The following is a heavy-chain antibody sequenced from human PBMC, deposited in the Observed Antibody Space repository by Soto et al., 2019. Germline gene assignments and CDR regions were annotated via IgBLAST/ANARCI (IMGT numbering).Heavy chain of an antibody. CDR3: ARGATVTKYDY. D-gene: IGHD4-17*01. Sequence: PSETLSLTCTVSGVSVNSGSFYWAWIRQPPGKGLEWIGFGSYSGTTNYKPSLKSRVTISVDTSRSQISLKVTSLTAADTAVYYCARGATVTKYDYWGQGTPVTVYS. CDR1: GVSVNSGSFY. V-gene: IGHV4-61*01. CDR2: GSYSGTT. J-gene: IGHJ4*02.